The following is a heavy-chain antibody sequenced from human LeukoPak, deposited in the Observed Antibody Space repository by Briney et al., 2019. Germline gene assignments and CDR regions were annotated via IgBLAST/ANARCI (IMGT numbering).Heavy chain of an antibody. Sequence: GGSLRLSCVASGFSFASYDIHWVRQAPAKGLGWVTFIESDGSKEYYADSVKGRFTISRDNSMNTVNVQMNSLRPEDTAVYYCAKEGSGWYYLDYWGQGTVVTVSA. V-gene: IGHV3-30*02. D-gene: IGHD6-19*01. J-gene: IGHJ4*01. CDR3: AKEGSGWYYLDY. CDR2: IESDGSKE. CDR1: GFSFASYD.